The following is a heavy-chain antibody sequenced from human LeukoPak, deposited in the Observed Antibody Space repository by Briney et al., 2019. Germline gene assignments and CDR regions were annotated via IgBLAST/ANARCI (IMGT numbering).Heavy chain of an antibody. J-gene: IGHJ4*02. D-gene: IGHD2-2*01. CDR2: IYYSGST. CDR3: ARYQYQLLLDY. Sequence: KPSETLSLTCTVSGGSISSSSYYWGWIRQPPGKGLEWIGSIYYSGSTYYNPSLKSRVTISVDTSKNQFSLKLSSVTAADTAVYYCARYQYQLLLDYWGQGTLVTVSS. V-gene: IGHV4-39*07. CDR1: GGSISSSSYY.